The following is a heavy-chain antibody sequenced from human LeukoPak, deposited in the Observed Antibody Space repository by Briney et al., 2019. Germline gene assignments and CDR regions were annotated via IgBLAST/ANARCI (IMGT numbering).Heavy chain of an antibody. CDR1: GFTSSSYG. Sequence: GGSLRLSCAASGFTSSSYGMHWFGRAPGKGLEWVAFIRYDGSNKYYADSVKGRFTISRDNSKNTLYLQMNSLRAEDTAVYYCSKDGGVWAVLPATMSYWGQGTLVTVSS. CDR2: IRYDGSNK. CDR3: SKDGGVWAVLPATMSY. V-gene: IGHV3-30*02. D-gene: IGHD2-2*01. J-gene: IGHJ4*02.